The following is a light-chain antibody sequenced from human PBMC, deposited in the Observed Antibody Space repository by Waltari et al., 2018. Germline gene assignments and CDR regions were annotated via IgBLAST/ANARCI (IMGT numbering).Light chain of an antibody. CDR3: QQYSRWPLT. V-gene: IGKV3-15*01. Sequence: DTVMTQSPATLSVSPGGGATLSCRASQTTYTNLAWYQQKPGQVPRLLIYGSSTRATGIPARFSGSGSGTEFTLTISSLQSEDFAVYYCQQYSRWPLTFGGGTKVEIK. J-gene: IGKJ4*01. CDR1: QTTYTN. CDR2: GSS.